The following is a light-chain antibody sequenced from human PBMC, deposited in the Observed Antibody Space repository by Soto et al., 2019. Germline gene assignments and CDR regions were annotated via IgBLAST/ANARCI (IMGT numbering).Light chain of an antibody. V-gene: IGLV2-11*01. CDR2: DVS. CDR1: SSDVGGYHY. J-gene: IGLJ1*01. Sequence: QSVLTQPASVSGSPGQSVTISCTGTSSDVGGYHYVSWYQQHPVKAPKLMIYDVSKRPSGVPYRFSGSKSGNTDSLTISGLQAEDEADYYCCSDAGSYTYVFGTGTKVTVL. CDR3: CSDAGSYTYV.